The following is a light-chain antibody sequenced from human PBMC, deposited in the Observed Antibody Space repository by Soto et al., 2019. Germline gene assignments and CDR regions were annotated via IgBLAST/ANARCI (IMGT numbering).Light chain of an antibody. CDR3: QQFSSYPLT. Sequence: EIVSTQSPATLSVSPGERSTLSCMASQSVSSYLAWYQQKPVQSPSLLIYYASSRATGITDRFSGGGSGTAFTLTISRLEPEDFAVYYCQQFSSYPLTVGEGTQVDIK. CDR2: YAS. V-gene: IGKV3-20*01. CDR1: QSVSSY. J-gene: IGKJ4*01.